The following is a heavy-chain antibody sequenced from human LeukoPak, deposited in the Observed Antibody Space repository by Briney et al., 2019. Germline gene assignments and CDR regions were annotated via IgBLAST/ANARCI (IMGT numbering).Heavy chain of an antibody. J-gene: IGHJ6*03. CDR3: TREKEAYNFGLAYYYYYMDV. CDR1: GSTFSGSA. V-gene: IGHV3-73*01. Sequence: GGSLRLSCAASGSTFSGSAMHWVRQAPGKGLEWVGQIGSGAKSYATAYAASVKGRFTISRDDSRNTAYLQMNSLQTEDTAVYYCTREKEAYNFGLAYYYYYMDVWGKGTTVTVSS. D-gene: IGHD5-18*01. CDR2: IGSGAKSYAT.